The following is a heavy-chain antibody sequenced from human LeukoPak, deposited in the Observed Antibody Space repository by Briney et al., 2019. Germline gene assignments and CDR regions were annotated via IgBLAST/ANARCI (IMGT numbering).Heavy chain of an antibody. J-gene: IGHJ3*02. D-gene: IGHD6-13*01. V-gene: IGHV4-59*01. CDR2: IYYSGST. CDR3: ALDSSGWSDDSFDI. CDR1: GAXISFYY. Sequence: SETLSLTCTVSGAXISFYYCSRIRQPPGKGLEWIGYIYYSGSTNYNPSLKSRVTMSIDTSKNHFSLNLNSVTAADTAIYYCALDSSGWSDDSFDIWGQGTMVTVSS.